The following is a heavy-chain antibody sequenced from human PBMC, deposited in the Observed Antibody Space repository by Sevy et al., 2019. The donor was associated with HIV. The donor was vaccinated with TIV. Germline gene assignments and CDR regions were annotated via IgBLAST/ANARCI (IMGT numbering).Heavy chain of an antibody. V-gene: IGHV3-30-3*01. CDR3: ASGSQPELGY. D-gene: IGHD1-26*01. CDR2: ISHDRTKK. J-gene: IGHJ4*02. Sequence: GGSLRLSCTASGFSFTTFALHWVRQAPGKGLEWVALISHDRTKKFYADSVRGRFTISRDNPNNTLYLQINTLRIDDTAVYYCASGSQPELGYWGQGTLVTVSS. CDR1: GFSFTTFA.